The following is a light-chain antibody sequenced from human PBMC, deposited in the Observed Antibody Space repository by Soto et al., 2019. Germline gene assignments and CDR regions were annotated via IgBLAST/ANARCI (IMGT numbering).Light chain of an antibody. J-gene: IGKJ1*01. CDR1: QSISSY. Sequence: DIQITQSTSSLSASVVDIFIITCLASQSISSYLNWYQQKPGKAPKLLIYDASSLESGVPSRFSGSGSGTEFTLTISSLQPDDFATYYCQQYNSYSVTFGQGTKVDIK. V-gene: IGKV1-5*01. CDR3: QQYNSYSVT. CDR2: DAS.